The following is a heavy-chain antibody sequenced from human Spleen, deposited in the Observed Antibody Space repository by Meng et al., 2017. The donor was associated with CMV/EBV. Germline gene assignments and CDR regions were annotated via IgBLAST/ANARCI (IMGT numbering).Heavy chain of an antibody. CDR3: ARRVAIYYFYVMDL. CDR2: IDPNSGGS. Sequence: ASVKVSCKASGYTFTGYYIHWVRQAPGQGLEWMGLIDPNSGGSNYAQKFQGRVTMTWDTSISTAYMDLSRLRSDDTAVYYCARRVAIYYFYVMDLWGQGTTVTVSS. CDR1: GYTFTGYY. D-gene: IGHD2-2*02. J-gene: IGHJ6*02. V-gene: IGHV1-2*02.